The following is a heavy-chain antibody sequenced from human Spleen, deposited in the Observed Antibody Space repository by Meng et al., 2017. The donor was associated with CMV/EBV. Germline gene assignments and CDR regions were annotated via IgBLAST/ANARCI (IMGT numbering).Heavy chain of an antibody. CDR1: GYTFTGYY. CDR3: ARDSSWLRLDSFDGMDV. J-gene: IGHJ6*02. V-gene: IGHV1-69*04. D-gene: IGHD5-12*01. Sequence: SVKVSCKASGYTFTGYYMHWVRQAPGQGLEWMGRIIPILGIANYAQKFQGRVTITADKSTSTAYMELSSLRSEDTAVYYCARDSSWLRLDSFDGMDVWGQGTTVTVSS. CDR2: IIPILGIA.